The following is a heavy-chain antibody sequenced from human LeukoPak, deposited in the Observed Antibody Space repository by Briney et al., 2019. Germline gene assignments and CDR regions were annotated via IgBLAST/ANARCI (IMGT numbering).Heavy chain of an antibody. J-gene: IGHJ4*02. CDR2: INHSGST. CDR3: ARGDICGGDCYSRHFDY. D-gene: IGHD2-21*02. Sequence: PSETLSLTCAVYGGSFSGYYWSWIRQPPGKGLEWIREINHSGSTNYNPSLKSRVTISVDTSKNQFSLKLSSVTAADTAVYYCARGDICGGDCYSRHFDYWGQGTLVTVSS. CDR1: GGSFSGYY. V-gene: IGHV4-34*01.